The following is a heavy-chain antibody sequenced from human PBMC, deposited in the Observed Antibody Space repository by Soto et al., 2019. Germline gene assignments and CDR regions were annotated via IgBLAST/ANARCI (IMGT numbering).Heavy chain of an antibody. CDR3: ARVPGVVVVPAAIYSYGMDV. J-gene: IGHJ6*02. Sequence: SETLSLTCTVSGGSISSGGYYWSWIRQHPGKGLEWIGYIYYSGSTYYNPSLKSRVTISVDTSKNQFSLKLSSVTAADTAVYYCARVPGVVVVPAAIYSYGMDVWGQGTTVTVSS. V-gene: IGHV4-31*03. CDR2: IYYSGST. D-gene: IGHD2-2*01. CDR1: GGSISSGGYY.